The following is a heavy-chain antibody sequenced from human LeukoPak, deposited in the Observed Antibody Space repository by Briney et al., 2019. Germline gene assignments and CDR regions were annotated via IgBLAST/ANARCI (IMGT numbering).Heavy chain of an antibody. CDR1: GYTFTSYD. D-gene: IGHD3-10*01. V-gene: IGHV1-8*01. J-gene: IGHJ4*02. CDR3: ARMSFYDGSGSPLDY. CDR2: MNPNSGKA. Sequence: ASVKVSCKTSGYTFTSYDISWVRQATGQGLEWMAWMNPNSGKAGFAQKFQGRITMTRNTSINTAYMDLSSLRSEDTAVYFCARMSFYDGSGSPLDYWGQGTLVTVSS.